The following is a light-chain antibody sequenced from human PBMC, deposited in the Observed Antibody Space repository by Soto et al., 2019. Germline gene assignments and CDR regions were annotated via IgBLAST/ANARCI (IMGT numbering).Light chain of an antibody. V-gene: IGLV2-11*01. Sequence: QSVLTQPRSVSGSPGQSVTLSCTGTTSDVGGYNYVSWYQHHPGKAPKLIIYAVNNRPSGVPDRFSGSKSGNTASLTISGLQAEDEADYYCAAWGDSLVFGGGTKLTVL. CDR2: AVN. CDR3: AAWGDSLV. J-gene: IGLJ2*01. CDR1: TSDVGGYNY.